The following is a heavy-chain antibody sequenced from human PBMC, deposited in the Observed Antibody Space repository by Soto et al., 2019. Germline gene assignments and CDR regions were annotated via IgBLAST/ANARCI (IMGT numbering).Heavy chain of an antibody. D-gene: IGHD4-4*01. CDR3: ARFVTTIPNWFDP. CDR2: IYYSGST. V-gene: IGHV4-59*01. J-gene: IGHJ5*02. CDR1: GGSISSYY. Sequence: SETLSLTCTVSGGSISSYYWSWIRQPPGKGLEWIGYIYYSGSTNYNPSLKSRVTISVDTSKNQFSLKLSSVTAADTAVYYCARFVTTIPNWFDPWGQGTLVTVSS.